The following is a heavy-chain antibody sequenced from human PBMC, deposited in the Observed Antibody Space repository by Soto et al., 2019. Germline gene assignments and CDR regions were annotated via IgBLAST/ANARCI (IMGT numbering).Heavy chain of an antibody. J-gene: IGHJ5*02. CDR3: ARGEFLNGFDP. V-gene: IGHV1-3*01. D-gene: IGHD3-10*01. Sequence: QVQLVQSGAEVKKPGASVKVSCKASGYTFTSYAMHWVRQAPGQRLEWMGRINAGNGNTKYSQKFQGRVTITRDTSASTAYLELSSLRSEDTAVYYCARGEFLNGFDPWGQGTLVNVS. CDR2: INAGNGNT. CDR1: GYTFTSYA.